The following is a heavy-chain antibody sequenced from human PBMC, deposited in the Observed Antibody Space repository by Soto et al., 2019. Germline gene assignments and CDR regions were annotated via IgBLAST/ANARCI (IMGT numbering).Heavy chain of an antibody. Sequence: VASVKVSCKASGYTFTSYYIHWVRQAPGQGLEWMGIINPSGGSTSYAQKFQGRVTMTRDTSTSTVYMELSSLRSEDTAVYYCARDAWAEYCSGGSCYSNYFDYWGQGTLVTVSS. D-gene: IGHD2-15*01. CDR2: INPSGGST. J-gene: IGHJ4*02. V-gene: IGHV1-46*03. CDR1: GYTFTSYY. CDR3: ARDAWAEYCSGGSCYSNYFDY.